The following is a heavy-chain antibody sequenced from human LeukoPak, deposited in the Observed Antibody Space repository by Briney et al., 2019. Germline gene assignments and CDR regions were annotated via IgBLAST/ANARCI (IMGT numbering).Heavy chain of an antibody. CDR1: GFSLSTRGMC. D-gene: IGHD6-19*01. CDR3: ARIRCSGWYFLDF. Sequence: SGPALVNPTQTLTLTCTFSGFSLSTRGMCVSWIRQPPGKALAWLAHIDWDDNKYYSTSLKTRLTISKDTSKNQVVLTMTNMDPVDTATYYCARIRCSGWYFLDFWGQGTLVTVPS. CDR2: IDWDDNK. J-gene: IGHJ4*02. V-gene: IGHV2-70*01.